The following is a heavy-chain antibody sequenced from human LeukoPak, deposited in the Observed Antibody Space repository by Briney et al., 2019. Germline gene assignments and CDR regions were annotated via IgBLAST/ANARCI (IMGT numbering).Heavy chain of an antibody. CDR2: INAGNGNT. CDR3: ARGGGYSGYVGY. D-gene: IGHD5-12*01. Sequence: GASVKVSCKASGYTFTSYAMHWVRQAPGQRLEWMGWINAGNGNTKYSQKFQGRVTITRDTSTSTAYMELRSLRSDDTAVYYCARGGGYSGYVGYWGQGTLVTVSS. J-gene: IGHJ4*02. V-gene: IGHV1-3*01. CDR1: GYTFTSYA.